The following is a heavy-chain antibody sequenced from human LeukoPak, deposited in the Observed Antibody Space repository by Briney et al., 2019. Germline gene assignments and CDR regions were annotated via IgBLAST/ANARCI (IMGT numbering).Heavy chain of an antibody. CDR3: ARGSSVGGTTFYSY. D-gene: IGHD1-26*01. Sequence: SETLSLTCAVSGGSIISGHYYWTWIRQPAGKGLEWMGCVDTSGRTNYNPSVKSRVTMSLDTSKNQFSVNLTSVTAADTAIYYCARGSSVGGTTFYSYLGQGTLVSVSS. CDR2: VDTSGRT. J-gene: IGHJ4*02. CDR1: GGSIISGHYY. V-gene: IGHV4-61*02.